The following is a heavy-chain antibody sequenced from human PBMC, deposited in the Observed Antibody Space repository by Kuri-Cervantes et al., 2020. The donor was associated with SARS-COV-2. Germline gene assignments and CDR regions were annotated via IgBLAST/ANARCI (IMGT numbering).Heavy chain of an antibody. V-gene: IGHV4-38-2*02. CDR1: GYSISSGYY. D-gene: IGHD4-11*01. CDR2: IYHSGST. CDR3: ARDRKTVGWYFDL. J-gene: IGHJ2*01. Sequence: SQTLSLTCAVSGYSISSGYYWGWIRQPPGKGLEWIGSIYHSGSTYYNPSLKSRVTISVDTSKNQISLKLSSVTAADTAVYYCARDRKTVGWYFDLWGRGTLVTVSS.